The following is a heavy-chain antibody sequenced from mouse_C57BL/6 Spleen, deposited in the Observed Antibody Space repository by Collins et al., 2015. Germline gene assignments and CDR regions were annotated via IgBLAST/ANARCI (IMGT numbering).Heavy chain of an antibody. CDR2: IYPYNGAT. J-gene: IGHJ2*01. D-gene: IGHD1-1*01. Sequence: EVQLQQSGPELVKPGASVKISCKASGYSFTGYYMHWVKQSHVKSLEWIGRIYPYNGATIYNRNFKDKASLTVDKSSSTAYMELHSLTSEDSAVYYCARGHTTVVVHYFDSWGQGTTLTVSS. CDR3: ARGHTTVVVHYFDS. V-gene: IGHV1-34*02. CDR1: GYSFTGYY.